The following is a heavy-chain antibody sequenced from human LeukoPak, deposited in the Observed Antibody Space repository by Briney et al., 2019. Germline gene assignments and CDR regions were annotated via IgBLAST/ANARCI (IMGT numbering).Heavy chain of an antibody. CDR2: ISSSSSTI. J-gene: IGHJ4*02. CDR3: ARAGTPY. CDR1: GFIFSSYS. Sequence: GGSLRLSCVASGFIFSSYSMNWVRQAPGKGLEWVSYISSSSSTIYYADSVKGRFTISRDNAKNSLYLHMNSLRVEDTAVYYCARAGTPYWGQGTLVTVSS. V-gene: IGHV3-48*04. D-gene: IGHD1-7*01.